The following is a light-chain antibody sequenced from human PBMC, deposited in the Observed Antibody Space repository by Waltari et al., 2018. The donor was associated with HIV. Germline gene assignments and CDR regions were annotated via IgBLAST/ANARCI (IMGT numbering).Light chain of an antibody. V-gene: IGKV4-1*01. CDR2: LAS. CDR3: QQYFLTPFT. Sequence: DIVMTQSPDPLALSLGDRATINCTSSQSVLASSANHHYLAWYQQRPGQPPTLLIYLASSRESGVPDRFSGSGSGTDFALTISSLQAEDVAVYYCQQYFLTPFTFGGGTKVEIK. CDR1: QSVLASSANHHY. J-gene: IGKJ4*01.